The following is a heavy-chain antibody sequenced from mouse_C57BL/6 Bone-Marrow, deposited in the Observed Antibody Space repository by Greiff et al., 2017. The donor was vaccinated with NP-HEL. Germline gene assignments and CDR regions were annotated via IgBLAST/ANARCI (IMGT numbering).Heavy chain of an antibody. CDR3: TRSDDGYYSYWFAY. CDR2: IDPETGGT. D-gene: IGHD2-3*01. V-gene: IGHV1-15*01. CDR1: GYTFTDYE. J-gene: IGHJ3*01. Sequence: QVQLQQSGAELVRPGASVTLSCKASGYTFTDYEMHWVKQTPVHGLEWIGAIDPETGGTAYNQKFKGKAILTADKSSSAAYMELRSLTSGDSAVYYCTRSDDGYYSYWFAYWGQGTLVTVSA.